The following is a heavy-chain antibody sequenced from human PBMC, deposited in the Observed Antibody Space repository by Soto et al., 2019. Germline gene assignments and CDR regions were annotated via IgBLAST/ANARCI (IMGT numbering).Heavy chain of an antibody. CDR1: GGSISSGGYY. J-gene: IGHJ5*02. CDR3: ARDWHTVLTNWFDP. D-gene: IGHD4-17*01. Sequence: SETLSLTCTVSGGSISSGGYYWSWIRQHPGKGLEWIGYIYYSGSTYYNPSLKSRVTISVDTSKNQFSLKLRSVTAADTAVYYCARDWHTVLTNWFDPWGQGTLVTVSS. CDR2: IYYSGST. V-gene: IGHV4-31*03.